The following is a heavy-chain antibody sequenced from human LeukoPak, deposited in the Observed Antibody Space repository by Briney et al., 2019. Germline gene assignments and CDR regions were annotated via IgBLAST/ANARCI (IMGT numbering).Heavy chain of an antibody. D-gene: IGHD6-19*01. V-gene: IGHV3-23*01. J-gene: IGHJ4*02. CDR2: ISGSGGST. CDR3: AKDSKAAVAGTVSDY. CDR1: GFTFSSYA. Sequence: PGGSLRLSCAASGFTFSSYAMSWVRQAPGKGLEWVSAISGSGGSTYYADSVKGRFTISRDNSKNTLYLQMNSLRAEDTAVYYCAKDSKAAVAGTVSDYWGQGTLVTVSS.